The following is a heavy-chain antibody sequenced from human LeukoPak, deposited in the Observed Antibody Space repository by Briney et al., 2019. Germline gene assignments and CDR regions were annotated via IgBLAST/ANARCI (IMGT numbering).Heavy chain of an antibody. CDR2: IYYSGST. J-gene: IGHJ6*03. V-gene: IGHV4-39*07. CDR1: GSSISSNSYY. D-gene: IGHD6-13*01. Sequence: SETLSLTYTASGSSISSNSYYWGWIRQPRGKGLEWIGSIYYSGSTYYNPSLKSRVTISVDTSKNQFSLKLSSVTAADTAVYYCARAKQQLADYYYYYYMDVWGKGTTVTVSS. CDR3: ARAKQQLADYYYYYYMDV.